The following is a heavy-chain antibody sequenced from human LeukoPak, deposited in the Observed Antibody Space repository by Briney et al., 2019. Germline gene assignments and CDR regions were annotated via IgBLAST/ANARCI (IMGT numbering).Heavy chain of an antibody. D-gene: IGHD2-15*01. Sequence: SETLSLTCTVSGGSISSGSYYWSWIRQPAGKGLEWIGRIYTSGSTNYNPSLKSRVTISVDTSKNQFSLKLSSVTAADTAVYYCARVVAYYYYCYMDVWGKGTTVTISS. J-gene: IGHJ6*03. CDR2: IYTSGST. CDR1: GGSISSGSYY. V-gene: IGHV4-61*02. CDR3: ARVVAYYYYCYMDV.